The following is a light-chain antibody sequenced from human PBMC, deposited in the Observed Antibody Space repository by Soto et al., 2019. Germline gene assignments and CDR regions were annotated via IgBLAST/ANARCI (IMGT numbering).Light chain of an antibody. V-gene: IGLV2-14*01. J-gene: IGLJ1*01. CDR1: SSDVGAYNY. CDR3: SSFTSRHTYV. Sequence: QSVLAQPASVSGSPGQSITISCTGTSSDVGAYNYVSWYQQNPGKAPKLLIYDVRYRPSGVSNRFSCSKSGNTAYLIISGLQAEDEADSYCSSFTSRHTYVFGSGTKLTVL. CDR2: DVR.